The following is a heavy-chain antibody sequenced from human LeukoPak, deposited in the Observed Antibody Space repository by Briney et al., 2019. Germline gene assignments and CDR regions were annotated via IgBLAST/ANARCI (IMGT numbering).Heavy chain of an antibody. CDR2: INAGNGKT. D-gene: IGHD1-26*01. CDR3: ARVGPTTYDF. V-gene: IGHV1-3*01. Sequence: ASVKVSCKASGYTFTTYAMHWVRQAPGQGLEWMGWINAGNGKTRYSQQFQGRVTITGDTSASTVYMKLSSLRSEDTAVYYCARVGPTTYDFWGQGTLVTVSS. J-gene: IGHJ4*02. CDR1: GYTFTTYA.